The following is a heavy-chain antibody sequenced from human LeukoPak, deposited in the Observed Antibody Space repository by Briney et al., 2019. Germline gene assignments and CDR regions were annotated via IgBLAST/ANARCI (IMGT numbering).Heavy chain of an antibody. CDR1: GGTFSSYA. D-gene: IGHD5-24*01. V-gene: IGHV1-69*01. Sequence: SVKVSCKASGGTFSSYAISWVRQAPGQGLEWMGGIIPIFGTANYAQKFQGRVTITADESTSTAYMELSSLRSEDTAVYYCARDSAGDGYNLSRFDYWGQGTLVAVSS. J-gene: IGHJ4*02. CDR3: ARDSAGDGYNLSRFDY. CDR2: IIPIFGTA.